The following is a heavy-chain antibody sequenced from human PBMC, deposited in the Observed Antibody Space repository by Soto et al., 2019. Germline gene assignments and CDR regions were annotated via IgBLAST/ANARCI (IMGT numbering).Heavy chain of an antibody. CDR3: ARASLAYYYYAMDV. Sequence: PSETLSLTCSVSGGSISSVDSHWSWVRQPPGKGLEWIGYIYYSGSTYYSPSLKSRLTISVDTSKNQFSLKLTSVTAADTAVYYCARASLAYYYYAMDVWGQGTTVTVSS. CDR2: IYYSGST. D-gene: IGHD2-15*01. CDR1: GGSISSVDSH. J-gene: IGHJ6*02. V-gene: IGHV4-30-4*01.